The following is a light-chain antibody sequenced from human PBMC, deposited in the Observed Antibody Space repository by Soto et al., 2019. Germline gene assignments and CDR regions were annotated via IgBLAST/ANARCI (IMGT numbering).Light chain of an antibody. J-gene: IGKJ2*01. CDR1: QSIISNL. CDR2: KAS. CDR3: QQYNSYYT. Sequence: DIQMTQSPSTLSASVGDRVTISCRASQSIISNLLAWYQHKPGKPPKLLIYKASTLQGAVPSRFSGSGSGTEFTLTITSLQPDDFATYYCQQYNSYYTFGQGTKLEI. V-gene: IGKV1-5*03.